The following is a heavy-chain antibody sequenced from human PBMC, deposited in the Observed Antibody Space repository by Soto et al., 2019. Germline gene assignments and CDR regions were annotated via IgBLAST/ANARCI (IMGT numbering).Heavy chain of an antibody. CDR3: ARGRGSSWYFYYYYGMDV. CDR1: GGSFSGYY. D-gene: IGHD6-13*01. CDR2: INHSGST. Sequence: QVQLQQWGAGLLKPSETLSLTCAVYGGSFSGYYWSWIRQPPGKGLEWIGEINHSGSTNYNPSLKSRVTISVDTSKNPFSLKLSSVTAADTAVYYCARGRGSSWYFYYYYGMDVWGQGTTVTVSS. J-gene: IGHJ6*02. V-gene: IGHV4-34*01.